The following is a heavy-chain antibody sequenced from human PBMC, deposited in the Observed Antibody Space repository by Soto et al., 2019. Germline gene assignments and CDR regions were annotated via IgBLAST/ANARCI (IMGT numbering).Heavy chain of an antibody. D-gene: IGHD1-26*01. J-gene: IGHJ3*01. V-gene: IGHV5-10-1*01. CDR3: ASWGVGDPPS. Sequence: PGESLKSSCKGSGYSCTSYWISWGLQMPGKGLEWMGRIDPSDSYTNYSPSFQGHVTISADKSISTAYLQWSSLKASDTAMYYCASWGVGDPPSWGQGTMVTVSS. CDR2: IDPSDSYT. CDR1: GYSCTSYW.